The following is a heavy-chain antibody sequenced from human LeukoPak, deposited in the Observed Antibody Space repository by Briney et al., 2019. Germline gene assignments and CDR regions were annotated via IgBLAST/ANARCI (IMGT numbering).Heavy chain of an antibody. V-gene: IGHV3-23*01. CDR3: ATYKASSWYRFAY. J-gene: IGHJ4*02. D-gene: IGHD6-13*01. Sequence: GGSLRLSCAASGFTFGLYAMSWVRQAPGKGLEWVSSISNSDFSTYYADSVKGRFTISRDNSKDTLYLQMNSLRAEDTAVYYCATYKASSWYRFAYWGQGTLVTVSS. CDR1: GFTFGLYA. CDR2: ISNSDFST.